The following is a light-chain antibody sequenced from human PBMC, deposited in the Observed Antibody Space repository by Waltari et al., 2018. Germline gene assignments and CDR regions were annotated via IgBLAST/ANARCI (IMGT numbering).Light chain of an antibody. CDR1: QDITNY. V-gene: IGKV1-33*01. CDR2: DAS. CDR3: QQYENFPWT. J-gene: IGKJ1*01. Sequence: DIQMTQSPSSLSASVGDRGPITCQASQDITNYLNWYQQRPGKAPKLLIYDASNLETGVPSRFSGSGSGTDFTFTISSLQPEDVATYYCQQYENFPWTFGQGTKVEVK.